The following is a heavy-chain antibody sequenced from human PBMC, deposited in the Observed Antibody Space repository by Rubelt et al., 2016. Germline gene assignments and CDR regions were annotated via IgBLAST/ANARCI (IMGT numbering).Heavy chain of an antibody. J-gene: IGHJ4*02. Sequence: WVANIRQDGNEIYYVDSVKGRFTISRDNAKESLYLQMNSLRAADTAVYYWARGGSRWSGSPYFDYWGQGTLVTVSS. CDR2: IRQDGNEI. V-gene: IGHV3-7*03. D-gene: IGHD3-3*01. CDR3: ARGGSRWSGSPYFDY.